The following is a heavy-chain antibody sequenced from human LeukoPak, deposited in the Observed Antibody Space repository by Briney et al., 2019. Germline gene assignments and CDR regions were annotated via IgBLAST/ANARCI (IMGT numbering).Heavy chain of an antibody. CDR1: GLTFSSYA. Sequence: PGGSLRLSCAASGLTFSSYAMSWVRQAPGKGLEWVSAISGSGGSTYYADSVKGRFTISRDNSKNTLYLQMNSLRAEDTAVYYCAKVLAVAGKHDYWGQGTLITVSS. CDR3: AKVLAVAGKHDY. V-gene: IGHV3-23*01. CDR2: ISGSGGST. J-gene: IGHJ4*02. D-gene: IGHD6-19*01.